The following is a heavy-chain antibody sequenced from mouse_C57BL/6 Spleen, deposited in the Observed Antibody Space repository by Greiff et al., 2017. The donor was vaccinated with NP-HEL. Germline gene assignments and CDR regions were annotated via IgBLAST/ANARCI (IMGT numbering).Heavy chain of an antibody. Sequence: QVQLQQPGAELVKPGASVKMSCKASGYTFTSYWITWVKQRPGQGLEWIGDIYPGSGSTNYNEKFKSKATLTVDTSSSTAYMQLSSLTSEDSAVYYCARRFGDGYYAVGAMDYWGQGTSVTVSS. D-gene: IGHD2-3*01. CDR2: IYPGSGST. V-gene: IGHV1-55*01. CDR3: ARRFGDGYYAVGAMDY. J-gene: IGHJ4*01. CDR1: GYTFTSYW.